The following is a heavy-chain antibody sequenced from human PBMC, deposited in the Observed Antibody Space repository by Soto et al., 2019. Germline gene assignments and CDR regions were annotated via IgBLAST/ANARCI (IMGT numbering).Heavy chain of an antibody. D-gene: IGHD3-22*01. V-gene: IGHV3-30-3*01. CDR1: GFTFSSYA. Sequence: LSLTCAASGFTFSSYAMHWVRQAPGKGLEWVAVISYDGSNKYYADSVKGRFTISRDNSKNTLYLQMNSLRAEDTAVYYCATSDYYDSSGYWEGSFDYWGQGTLVTVSS. CDR3: ATSDYYDSSGYWEGSFDY. CDR2: ISYDGSNK. J-gene: IGHJ4*02.